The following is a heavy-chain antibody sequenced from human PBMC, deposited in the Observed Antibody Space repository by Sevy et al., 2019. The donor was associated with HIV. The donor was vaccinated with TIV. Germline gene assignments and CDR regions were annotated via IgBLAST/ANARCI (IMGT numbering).Heavy chain of an antibody. CDR1: GFTFSTYD. CDR3: ARGRKTTQEWLQELDYYYGMDV. D-gene: IGHD2-8*01. CDR2: IRYDGSNK. J-gene: IGHJ6*02. V-gene: IGHV3-30*02. Sequence: GGSLRLSCAASGFTFSTYDMHWVRQAPGKGLEWVAYIRYDGSNKYYGYSVRGRFTISRDNSKGTLYVQLNSLRAEDTAVYYCARGRKTTQEWLQELDYYYGMDVWGQGTSVTVSS.